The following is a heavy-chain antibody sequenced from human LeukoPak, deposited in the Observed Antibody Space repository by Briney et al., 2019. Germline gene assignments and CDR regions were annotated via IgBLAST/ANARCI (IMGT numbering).Heavy chain of an antibody. J-gene: IGHJ4*02. CDR1: GGSFSGYY. CDR2: INHSRST. Sequence: PSETLSLTCAVYGGSFSGYYWSWIRQPPGKGLEWIGEINHSRSTNYNPSLKSRVTISVDTSKNQFSLKLSSVTAADTAVYYCARFPGHSSGWSTDPVLRWGQGTLVTVSS. CDR3: ARFPGHSSGWSTDPVLR. V-gene: IGHV4-34*01. D-gene: IGHD6-19*01.